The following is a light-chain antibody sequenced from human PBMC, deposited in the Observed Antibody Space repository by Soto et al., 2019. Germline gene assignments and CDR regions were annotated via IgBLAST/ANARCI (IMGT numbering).Light chain of an antibody. V-gene: IGLV2-14*01. CDR3: SSYTSSSTPYV. J-gene: IGLJ1*01. Sequence: QSVLTQPASVSGSLGQSITISCTGSSSEIGAYDYVSWYQQRPVKAPKLMIFDVTNRPSGVSDRFSGSKSGNTASLTISGLQTEDEADYYCSSYTSSSTPYVFGTGTKATVL. CDR1: SSEIGAYDY. CDR2: DVT.